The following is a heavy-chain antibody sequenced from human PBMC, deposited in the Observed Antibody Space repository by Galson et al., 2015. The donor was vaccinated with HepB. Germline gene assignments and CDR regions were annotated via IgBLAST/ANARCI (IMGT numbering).Heavy chain of an antibody. V-gene: IGHV3-30*04. Sequence: SLRLSCAVSEDSFRSHAMDWVRQPPGKGLEWVARITYDGVYQFYSDSVKGRFLVSRDNSRNMMYLHMHSVKVEDTAVYYCARDLYREDSTASDVWGQGATVVVS. D-gene: IGHD2-21*02. CDR3: ARDLYREDSTASDV. CDR1: EDSFRSHA. CDR2: ITYDGVYQ. J-gene: IGHJ6*02.